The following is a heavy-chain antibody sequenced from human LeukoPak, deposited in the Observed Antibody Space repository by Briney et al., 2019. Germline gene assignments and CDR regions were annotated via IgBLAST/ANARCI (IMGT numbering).Heavy chain of an antibody. CDR2: IFSGGST. D-gene: IGHD1-14*01. V-gene: IGHV3-53*01. CDR3: ARDLMGITYRGAFNY. J-gene: IGHJ4*02. Sequence: GGSLRLSCAASGFTVNNNYMGWVRQAPGKALEWVSVIFSGGSTYYADSVKGRFTISRDNSKNTLHLQMNSLRAEDTAVYYCARDLMGITYRGAFNYWGQGTLVTVSS. CDR1: GFTVNNNY.